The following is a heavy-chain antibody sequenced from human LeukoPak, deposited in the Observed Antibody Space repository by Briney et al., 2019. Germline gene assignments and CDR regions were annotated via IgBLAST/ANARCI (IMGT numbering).Heavy chain of an antibody. CDR2: TYYRSKWFN. Sequence: SQTLSLTCAISGDSVSSNIAAWNWIRQSPSRGLEWLGRTYYRSKWFNDYSVSVKSRIAINPDTSKNQVSLQLNSVTPKDTAVYYCAKDRGRYCIGGSCYPGNWFDPWGQGTLVTVSS. CDR1: GDSVSSNIAA. CDR3: AKDRGRYCIGGSCYPGNWFDP. D-gene: IGHD2-15*01. V-gene: IGHV6-1*01. J-gene: IGHJ5*02.